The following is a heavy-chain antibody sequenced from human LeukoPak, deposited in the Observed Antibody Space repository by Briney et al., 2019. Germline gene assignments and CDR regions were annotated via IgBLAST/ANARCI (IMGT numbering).Heavy chain of an antibody. J-gene: IGHJ4*02. CDR2: ISAYNGNT. Sequence: ASVKVSCKASGYTFTSYGISWVRQAPGQGLERMGWISAYNGNTNYAQKLQGRVTMTTDTSTSTAYMELRSLRSDDTAVYYCARVRSYYDSSAYDYWGQGTLVTVSS. CDR1: GYTFTSYG. CDR3: ARVRSYYDSSAYDY. D-gene: IGHD3-22*01. V-gene: IGHV1-18*01.